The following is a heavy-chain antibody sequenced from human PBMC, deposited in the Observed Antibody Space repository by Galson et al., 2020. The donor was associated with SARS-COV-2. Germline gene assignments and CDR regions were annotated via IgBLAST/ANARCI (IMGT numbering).Heavy chain of an antibody. D-gene: IGHD2-21*01. CDR1: GYRFTGYY. CDR3: ARGGTGWSGGCGG. J-gene: IGHJ3*01. V-gene: IGHV1-2*02. CDR2: SNPNSGGA. Sequence: ASVKVSCEASGYRFTGYYIHWVRQAPGQGLEWMAWSNPNSGGAYYAQKFQGRVTMTTDTSISTAYMELNRLKSDDTAVYYCARGGTGWSGGCGGWGGGTIVTVAS.